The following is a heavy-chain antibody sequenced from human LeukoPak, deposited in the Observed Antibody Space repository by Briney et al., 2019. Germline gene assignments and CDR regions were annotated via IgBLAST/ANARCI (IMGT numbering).Heavy chain of an antibody. D-gene: IGHD3-22*01. J-gene: IGHJ4*02. CDR3: AKGSYYDSSGSFYFDY. CDR1: GFTFSSYA. CDR2: ISGSGDNT. V-gene: IGHV3-23*01. Sequence: GGSLRLSCAASGFTFSSYAMSWVRQAPGKGLEWVSGISGSGDNTYYADSVKGRFTISRDNSKNTLYVQVNSLGTKDTAAYYCAKGSYYDSSGSFYFDYWAREPWSPSPQ.